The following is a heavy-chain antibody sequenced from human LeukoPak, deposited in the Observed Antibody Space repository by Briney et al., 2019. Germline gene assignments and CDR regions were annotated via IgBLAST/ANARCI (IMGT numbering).Heavy chain of an antibody. J-gene: IGHJ4*02. CDR3: ARDDRIYCSSTSCSKTRLRGFIWDY. Sequence: PSETLSLTCAVYGGSFSGYYWSWIRQPPGKGLEWIGEINHSGSTNYNPSLKSRVTISVDTSKNQFSLKLSSVTAADTAVYYCARDDRIYCSSTSCSKTRLRGFIWDYWGQGTLVTVSS. CDR1: GGSFSGYY. CDR2: INHSGST. V-gene: IGHV4-34*01. D-gene: IGHD2-2*01.